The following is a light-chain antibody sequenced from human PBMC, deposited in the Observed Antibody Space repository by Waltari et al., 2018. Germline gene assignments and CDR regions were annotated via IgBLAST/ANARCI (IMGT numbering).Light chain of an antibody. J-gene: IGKJ1*01. V-gene: IGKV6D-21*02. CDR2: YAS. Sequence: EIVLTQSPDFQSVTPEEKVTITCRVSQSIGSRLHWFQQKPNQSPKLLIKYASQSISGVPSRFSGSGSGTDFTLTINSLEAEDAAVYYCHQIASLPRTFGPGTKVEIK. CDR1: QSIGSR. CDR3: HQIASLPRT.